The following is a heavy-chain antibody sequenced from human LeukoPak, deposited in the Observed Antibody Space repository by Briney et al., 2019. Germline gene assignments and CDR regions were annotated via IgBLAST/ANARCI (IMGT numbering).Heavy chain of an antibody. CDR3: AKDRSYYDFWSGYYYYYYYMDV. J-gene: IGHJ6*03. D-gene: IGHD3-3*01. CDR2: IRYDGSNK. Sequence: GGSLRLSCAASGFTFSSYGMHWVRQAPGKGLEWVAFIRYDGSNKYYADSVKGRFTISRDNSKNTLYLQMNSLRAEDTAVYYCAKDRSYYDFWSGYYYYYYYMDVWGKGTTVTVSS. V-gene: IGHV3-30*02. CDR1: GFTFSSYG.